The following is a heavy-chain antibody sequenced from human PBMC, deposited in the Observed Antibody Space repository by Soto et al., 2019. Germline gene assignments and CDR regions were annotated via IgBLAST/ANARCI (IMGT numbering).Heavy chain of an antibody. CDR3: ARDRLPYDYIKGAWLDP. J-gene: IGHJ5*02. CDR1: GYTFTSYY. Sequence: ASVKVSCKASGYTFTSYYMHWVRQAPGQGLEWMGIINPSGGSTSYAQKFQGRVTMTRDTSTSTVYMELSSLRSEDTAVYYCARDRLPYDYIKGAWLDPWGKGTLVTVSS. CDR2: INPSGGST. D-gene: IGHD4-4*01. V-gene: IGHV1-46*01.